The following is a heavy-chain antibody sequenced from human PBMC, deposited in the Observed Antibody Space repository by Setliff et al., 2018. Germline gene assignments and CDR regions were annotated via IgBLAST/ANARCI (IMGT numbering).Heavy chain of an antibody. CDR2: INHRGST. CDR1: GGTFTYYY. V-gene: IGHV4-34*01. Sequence: LTCAASGGTFTYYYWTWIRQSPAKGLEWIGEINHRGSTNYNPSLKSRVIVSEDTAKNHFSLTMTSVTAADTALYFCARGFPVTSYRSHYYMDVWGEGTTVTVSS. D-gene: IGHD4-4*01. CDR3: ARGFPVTSYRSHYYMDV. J-gene: IGHJ6*03.